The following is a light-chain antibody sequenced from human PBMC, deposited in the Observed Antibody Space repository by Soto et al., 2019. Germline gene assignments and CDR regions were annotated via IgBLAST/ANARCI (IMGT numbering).Light chain of an antibody. CDR3: MQSLQTRT. CDR2: QAS. J-gene: IGKJ1*01. CDR1: QSLLHSNGKNY. V-gene: IGKV2-28*01. Sequence: DIVMTQSPLSLPVTPGAPASISCRSSQSLLHSNGKNYLEWYLQKPGQSPQLLIYQASYRASGVPDRFSGSGSGTDFTLRISRVEADDVGIYYCMQSLQTRTFGPGTKVEIK.